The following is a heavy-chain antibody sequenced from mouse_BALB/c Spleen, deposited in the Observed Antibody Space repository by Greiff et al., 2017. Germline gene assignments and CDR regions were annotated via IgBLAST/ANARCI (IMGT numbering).Heavy chain of an antibody. CDR2: ISYSGST. CDR3: ARRRGLDYGYSYFDV. CDR1: GYSITSDYA. J-gene: IGHJ1*01. V-gene: IGHV3-2*02. Sequence: EVKLVESGPGLVKPSQSLSLTCTVTGYSITSDYAWNWIRQFPGNKLEWMGYISYSGSTSYNPSLKSRISITRDTSKNQFFLQLNSVTTEDTATYYCARRRGLDYGYSYFDVWGAGTTVTVSS. D-gene: IGHD1-1*01.